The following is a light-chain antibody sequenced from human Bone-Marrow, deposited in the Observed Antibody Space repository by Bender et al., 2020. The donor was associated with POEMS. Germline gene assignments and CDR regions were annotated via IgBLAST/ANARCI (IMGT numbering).Light chain of an antibody. J-gene: IGLJ1*01. V-gene: IGLV2-23*02. CDR3: CSYAATSAYV. CDR2: EVN. CDR1: SSNIGTYNL. Sequence: HSVLTQPASLSGSPGQSITISCSGTSSNIGTYNLVSWYRQDPGKAPNLIIYEVNKRPSGISHRFSGSKSGNTASLTISGVQPEDEADYHCCSYAATSAYVFGTGSKVTVL.